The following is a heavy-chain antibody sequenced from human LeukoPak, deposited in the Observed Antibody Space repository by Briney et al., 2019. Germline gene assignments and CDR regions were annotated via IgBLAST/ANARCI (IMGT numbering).Heavy chain of an antibody. J-gene: IGHJ4*02. CDR1: GYSSSSYF. Sequence: SETLSLTCTVSGYSSSSYFWSWIRQPAGKGFQWIGRIYSGGSTNYNPSLKSRVTMTLDKSKRQASLRLNSVTAADTAVYYCARLSSPVGPMRWGRGTLVTVSS. V-gene: IGHV4-4*07. CDR2: IYSGGST. D-gene: IGHD1-26*01. CDR3: ARLSSPVGPMR.